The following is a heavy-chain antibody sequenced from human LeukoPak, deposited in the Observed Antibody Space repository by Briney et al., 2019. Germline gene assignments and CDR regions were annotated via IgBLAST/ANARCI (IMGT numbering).Heavy chain of an antibody. CDR2: ISYDGSQK. CDR3: ARANSSSWHYFDD. Sequence: GGSLRLSCAAPGFTFSTYAMSWVRQAPGKGLEWVAVISYDGSQKYYADSVTGRFTISRDNSKNTVFLQMNSLRGEDTAVFFCARANSSSWHYFDDWGQGTLVTVSS. J-gene: IGHJ4*02. CDR1: GFTFSTYA. D-gene: IGHD6-13*01. V-gene: IGHV3-30*04.